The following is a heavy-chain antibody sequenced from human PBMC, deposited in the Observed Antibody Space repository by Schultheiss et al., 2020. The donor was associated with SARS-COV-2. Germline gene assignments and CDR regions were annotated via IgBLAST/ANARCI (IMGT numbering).Heavy chain of an antibody. V-gene: IGHV4-34*01. J-gene: IGHJ4*02. CDR3: ARLQVWDKGPTANFDS. Sequence: SETLSLTCAVYGGSFSNYYWSWIRQPPGKGLEWIGEINDSGSTKYNPSLKSRVTISADTSKNQLSLTLNSVSAADTAVYYCARLQVWDKGPTANFDSWGRGSLVTVSS. CDR2: INDSGST. D-gene: IGHD1-26*01. CDR1: GGSFSNYY.